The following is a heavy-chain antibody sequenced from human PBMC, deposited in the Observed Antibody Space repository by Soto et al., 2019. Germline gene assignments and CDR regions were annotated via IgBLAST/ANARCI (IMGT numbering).Heavy chain of an antibody. Sequence: QLQLQESGSGLVKHSQTLSLTCAVSGGSISSGGYTWSWIRQPPGKGLEWIGYIYHSGSTYYNPSLKSRVTISVDRSKNQFSLKLSSVTAADTAVYYCARLEIGNYWYFDLWGRGTLVTVSS. D-gene: IGHD3-22*01. V-gene: IGHV4-30-2*01. CDR3: ARLEIGNYWYFDL. CDR1: GGSISSGGYT. CDR2: IYHSGST. J-gene: IGHJ2*01.